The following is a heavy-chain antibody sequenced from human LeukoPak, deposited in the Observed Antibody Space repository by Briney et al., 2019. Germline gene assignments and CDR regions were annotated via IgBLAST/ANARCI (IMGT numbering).Heavy chain of an antibody. D-gene: IGHD2/OR15-2a*01. CDR3: ATAGLKKSTFIVRETKPLDS. Sequence: VASVSVSCKVSGYSLTELSLHWVRQGPGKGREWMGGVAREDGGTMYAPTLRGRITFTEDTSIDTAYMEMSSLTSDDTATYYCATAGLKKSTFIVRETKPLDSWGQGTLVAVSS. CDR1: GYSLTELS. V-gene: IGHV1-24*01. J-gene: IGHJ4*02. CDR2: VAREDGGT.